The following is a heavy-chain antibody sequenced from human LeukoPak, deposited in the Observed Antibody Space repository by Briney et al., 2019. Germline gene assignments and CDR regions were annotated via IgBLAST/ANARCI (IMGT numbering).Heavy chain of an antibody. V-gene: IGHV1-46*01. Sequence: ASVKVPCKASGYTFTSNYIHWVRQAPGQGLEWMGMIYPRDGSTSYAQKFQGRVTVTRDTSTRTVHMELSGLRSEDTAVYYCARDQEGFDYWGQGTLVTVSS. J-gene: IGHJ4*02. CDR1: GYTFTSNY. CDR3: ARDQEGFDY. CDR2: IYPRDGST.